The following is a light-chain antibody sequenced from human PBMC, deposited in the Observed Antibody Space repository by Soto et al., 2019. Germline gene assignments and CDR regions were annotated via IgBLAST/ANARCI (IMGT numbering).Light chain of an antibody. J-gene: IGLJ1*01. V-gene: IGLV2-14*01. CDR2: QVT. CDR1: SSDIGDDNS. CDR3: NSYTDRSSV. Sequence: QSALTQPASVSGSPGQSITISCTGPSSDIGDDNSVSWYQQQPGKAPRLIIYQVTHRPSGVSSRFSGSKSGNTASLTISGLQAEDDGDYYCNSYTDRSSVFGTGTKLTVL.